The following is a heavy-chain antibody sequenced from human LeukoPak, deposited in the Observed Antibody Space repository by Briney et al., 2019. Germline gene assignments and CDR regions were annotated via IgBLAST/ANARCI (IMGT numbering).Heavy chain of an antibody. CDR1: GFTFSSYA. V-gene: IGHV3-30*04. D-gene: IGHD2-21*02. J-gene: IGHJ1*01. CDR2: ISHDGSNK. CDR3: ARSCGGDCYSNAEYFQH. Sequence: GGSLRLSCAASGFTFSSYAMHWVRQAPGKGLEWVAVISHDGSNKYYADSVKGRFTISRDNSKNTLYLQMNSLRAEDTAVYYCARSCGGDCYSNAEYFQHWGQGTLVTVSS.